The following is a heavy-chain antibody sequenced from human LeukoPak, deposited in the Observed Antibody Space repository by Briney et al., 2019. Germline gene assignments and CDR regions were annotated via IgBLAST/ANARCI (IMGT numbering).Heavy chain of an antibody. D-gene: IGHD1-26*01. J-gene: IGHJ4*02. Sequence: SQTLSLTCTVSGGSISSGGYYWSWIRQHPGKGLEWIGYIYYSGSTYYNPSLKSRVTISVDTSKNQFSLKLSSVTAADTAVYYCARDRDGSSDFDYWGQGTLVTVSS. CDR3: ARDRDGSSDFDY. CDR2: IYYSGST. CDR1: GGSISSGGYY. V-gene: IGHV4-31*03.